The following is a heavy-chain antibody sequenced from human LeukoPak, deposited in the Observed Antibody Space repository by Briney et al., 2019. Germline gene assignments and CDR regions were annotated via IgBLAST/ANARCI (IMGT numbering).Heavy chain of an antibody. CDR2: INHSGST. CDR1: GGSFSGYY. V-gene: IGHV4-34*01. Sequence: SETLSLTCAVYGGSFSGYYWSWIRQPPGKGLEWIGEINHSGSTNYNPSLKSRVTISVDTSKNQFSLKLSSVTAADTAIYYCAKTYCGVNCHFDSWGQGTLVTVSS. D-gene: IGHD2-21*02. J-gene: IGHJ4*02. CDR3: AKTYCGVNCHFDS.